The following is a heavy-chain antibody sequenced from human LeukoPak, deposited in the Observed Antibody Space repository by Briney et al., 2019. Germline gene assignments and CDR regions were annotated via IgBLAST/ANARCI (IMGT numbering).Heavy chain of an antibody. D-gene: IGHD4-17*01. CDR1: GFSLNDYT. CDR3: SKKGQNEDYGKPD. J-gene: IGHJ4*02. CDR2: LTYDGRRP. V-gene: IGHV3-43*01. Sequence: GGSLRLSCAASGFSLNDYTLHWVRQRPGKGLEWVSLLTYDGRRPHYADSVKGRFTISRDNSRSTLYLQMNSLRAEDTAVYYCSKKGQNEDYGKPDWGQGTLVTVSS.